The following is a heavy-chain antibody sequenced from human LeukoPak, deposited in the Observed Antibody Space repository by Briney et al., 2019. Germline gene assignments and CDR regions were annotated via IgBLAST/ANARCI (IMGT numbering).Heavy chain of an antibody. J-gene: IGHJ4*02. CDR3: AKRGSGWYLDY. CDR2: VSGGGSST. CDR1: GFTFSSYG. Sequence: GGSLRLSCAASGFTFSSYGMHWVRQAPGKGLEWVSVVSGGGSSTYYADSVKGRFIISRDNSENTLYLQMNSLRAEDTAIYYCAKRGSGWYLDYWGQGTLVTVSS. D-gene: IGHD6-19*01. V-gene: IGHV3-23*01.